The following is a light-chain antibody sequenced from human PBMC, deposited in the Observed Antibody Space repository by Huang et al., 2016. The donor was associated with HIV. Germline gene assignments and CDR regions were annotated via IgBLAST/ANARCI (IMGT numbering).Light chain of an antibody. CDR2: GAS. Sequence: EIVMTQSPATLSVSPGERATLSCRASQGVNSNLAWYQQKPGQAPRLLIYGASTRATGIPARFSGSGSGTEFTLTISRLQSEDCAVYYCQQYNDWPPWTFGQGTKVEIK. V-gene: IGKV3-15*01. CDR3: QQYNDWPPWT. J-gene: IGKJ1*01. CDR1: QGVNSN.